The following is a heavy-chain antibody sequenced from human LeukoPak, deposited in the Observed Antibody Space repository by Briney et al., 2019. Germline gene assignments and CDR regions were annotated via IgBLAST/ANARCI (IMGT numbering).Heavy chain of an antibody. CDR1: GFIFSSYE. D-gene: IGHD2-21*01. CDR3: ARESMEGYFDY. CDR2: ISSSGSTI. J-gene: IGHJ4*02. Sequence: PGGSLRLSCAASGFIFSSYEMNWVRQAPGKGLEWVSYISSSGSTIYYADSVKGRFTISRDNAKNSLYLQMNSLRAEDTAVYYCARESMEGYFDYWAQGTLVTVSS. V-gene: IGHV3-48*03.